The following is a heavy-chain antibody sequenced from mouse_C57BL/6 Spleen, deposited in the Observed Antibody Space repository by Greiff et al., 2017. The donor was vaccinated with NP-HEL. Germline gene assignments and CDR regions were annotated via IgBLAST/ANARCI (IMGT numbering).Heavy chain of an antibody. Sequence: VQLQQPGAELVMPGASVKLSCKASGYTFTSYWMHWVKQRPGQGLEWIGEIDPSDSYTNYNQKFKGKSTLTVDKSSSTAYMQLSSLTSEDSAVYYCARNWDEGFAYWGQGTLVTVSA. D-gene: IGHD4-1*01. J-gene: IGHJ3*01. CDR1: GYTFTSYW. V-gene: IGHV1-69*01. CDR3: ARNWDEGFAY. CDR2: IDPSDSYT.